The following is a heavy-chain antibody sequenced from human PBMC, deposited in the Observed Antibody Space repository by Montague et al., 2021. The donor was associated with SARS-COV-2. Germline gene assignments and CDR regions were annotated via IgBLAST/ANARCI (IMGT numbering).Heavy chain of an antibody. CDR3: ARGHQGVAMIVVVMIGAEYYFDY. Sequence: TLSLTCAVYGGSFNDYYWSWIRQPPGKGLEWIGEINHGGITNYSPSLKSRVTISADTSKNQFSLKLKSVTAADTANYYCARGHQGVAMIVVVMIGAEYYFDYWGQESLVTVSS. J-gene: IGHJ4*02. CDR1: GGSFNDYY. CDR2: INHGGIT. V-gene: IGHV4-34*01. D-gene: IGHD3-22*01.